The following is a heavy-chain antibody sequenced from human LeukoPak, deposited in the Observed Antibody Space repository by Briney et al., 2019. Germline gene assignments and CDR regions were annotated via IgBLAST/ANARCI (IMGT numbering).Heavy chain of an antibody. Sequence: GGSLRLSCAASRFTFSSYGMHWVRQAPGKGLEWVSAISRSGGRTYYADSVKGRFTISRDNSKNTLYLQMNSLRAEDTAVYYCAKAEDCSSTSCYDMYFDYWGQGTLVTVSS. CDR3: AKAEDCSSTSCYDMYFDY. D-gene: IGHD2-2*01. J-gene: IGHJ4*02. CDR2: ISRSGGRT. V-gene: IGHV3-23*01. CDR1: RFTFSSYG.